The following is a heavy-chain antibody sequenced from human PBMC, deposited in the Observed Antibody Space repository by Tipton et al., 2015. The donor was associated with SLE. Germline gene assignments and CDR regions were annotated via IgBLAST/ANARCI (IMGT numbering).Heavy chain of an antibody. CDR3: ARDPGGSYLDN. Sequence: LTCTVSGGSISSYYWSWIRQPPGRGLEWIGYISYSGSPNYNPSLKSRVTISVDTSKNQFSLKLSSVTAADTAVYYCARDPGGSYLDNWGQGTLVTVSS. D-gene: IGHD1-26*01. CDR1: GGSISSYY. V-gene: IGHV4-59*01. J-gene: IGHJ4*02. CDR2: ISYSGSP.